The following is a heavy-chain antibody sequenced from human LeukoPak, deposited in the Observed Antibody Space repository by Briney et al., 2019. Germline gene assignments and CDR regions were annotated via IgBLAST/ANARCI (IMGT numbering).Heavy chain of an antibody. Sequence: SETLSLTCTVSGGSISSYYWSWIRQPPGKALEWIGYIHYSGSTNYNPSLKSRVTISLNKSKKQFSLRLTSLTAADTAVYYCARDPGEGYYYYMDVWGKGTTVTISS. D-gene: IGHD3-16*01. J-gene: IGHJ6*03. V-gene: IGHV4-59*01. CDR1: GGSISSYY. CDR3: ARDPGEGYYYYMDV. CDR2: IHYSGST.